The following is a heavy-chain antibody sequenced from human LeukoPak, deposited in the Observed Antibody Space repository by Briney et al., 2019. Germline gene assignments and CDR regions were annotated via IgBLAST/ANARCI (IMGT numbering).Heavy chain of an antibody. CDR3: AKAWYYYDSSGYYDYYYGMDV. J-gene: IGHJ6*02. CDR1: GCTFTSYD. CDR2: MNPNSGNT. V-gene: IGHV1-8*01. Sequence: ASVKVSCKASGCTFTSYDINWVRQATGQGLEWMGWMNPNSGNTGYAQKFQGRVTMTRNTSISTAYMELSSLRSEDTAVYYCAKAWYYYDSSGYYDYYYGMDVWGQGTTVTVSS. D-gene: IGHD3-22*01.